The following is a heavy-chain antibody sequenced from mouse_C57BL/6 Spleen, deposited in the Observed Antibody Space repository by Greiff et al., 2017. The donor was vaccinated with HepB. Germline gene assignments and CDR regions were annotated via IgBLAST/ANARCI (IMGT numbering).Heavy chain of an antibody. V-gene: IGHV1-63*01. CDR3: ARWTTVVATSYYFDY. D-gene: IGHD1-1*01. CDR1: GYTFTNYW. J-gene: IGHJ2*01. CDR2: IYPGGGYT. Sequence: VKLQESGAELVRPGTSVKMSCKASGYTFTNYWIGWAKQRPGHGLEWIGDIYPGGGYTNYNEKFKGKATLTADKSSSTAYMQFSSLTSEDSAIYYCARWTTVVATSYYFDYWGQGTTLTVSS.